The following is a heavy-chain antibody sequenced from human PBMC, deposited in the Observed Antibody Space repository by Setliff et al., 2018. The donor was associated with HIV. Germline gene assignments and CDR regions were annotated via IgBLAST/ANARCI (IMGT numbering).Heavy chain of an antibody. V-gene: IGHV1-3*01. CDR2: INAGNGNT. J-gene: IGHJ3*02. CDR3: ARDQNYGSGSYYTNNAFDI. CDR1: GYTFTFYA. D-gene: IGHD3-10*01. Sequence: VKVSCKASGYTFTFYAIHWVRQAPGQRLEWMGWINAGNGNTRYSQKFQGRVTVARDTSASTAYVELSSLRSEDTAVYYCARDQNYGSGSYYTNNAFDIWGQGTMVTVSS.